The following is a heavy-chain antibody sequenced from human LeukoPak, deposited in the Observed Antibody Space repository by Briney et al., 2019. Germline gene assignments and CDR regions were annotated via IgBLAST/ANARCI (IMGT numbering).Heavy chain of an antibody. CDR2: IGTAGDP. J-gene: IGHJ3*02. V-gene: IGHV3-13*05. CDR1: GFTFSSYD. D-gene: IGHD2-15*01. CDR3: ARGLRYCSGGRCYNSDAFDI. Sequence: GGSLRLSCAASGFTFSSYDMHWVRQATGKGLEGVSAIGTAGDPYYPGSVKGRFTISRENAKNSLYLQMISLRAGDTAVYYCARGLRYCSGGRCYNSDAFDIWGQGTMVTVSS.